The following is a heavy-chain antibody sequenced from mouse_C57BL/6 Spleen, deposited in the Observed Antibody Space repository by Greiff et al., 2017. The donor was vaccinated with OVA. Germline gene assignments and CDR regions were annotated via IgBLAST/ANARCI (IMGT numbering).Heavy chain of an antibody. CDR1: GYTFTSYW. Sequence: QVQLQQSGAELVMPGASVKLSCKASGYTFTSYWMHWVKQRPGQGLEWIGEIDPSDSYTNYNQKFKGKSTLTVDKSSSTAYMQLSSLTSEDSAVYYCASPLYYYGSSYGFAYWGQGTLVTVSA. CDR2: IDPSDSYT. D-gene: IGHD1-1*01. CDR3: ASPLYYYGSSYGFAY. V-gene: IGHV1-69*01. J-gene: IGHJ3*01.